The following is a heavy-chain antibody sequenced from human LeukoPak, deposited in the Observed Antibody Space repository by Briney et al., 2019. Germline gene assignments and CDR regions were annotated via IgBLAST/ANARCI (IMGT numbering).Heavy chain of an antibody. CDR3: TRNSGWYGLS. Sequence: GGSLRLSCAASGFTFSSYSMNWVRQAPGKGLEWVSATSSSDAGTYHAESVRGRFTISRDNSNNTLFLHLNSLRGEDTAVYYCTRNSGWYGLSWGQGTLVTVSS. J-gene: IGHJ1*01. D-gene: IGHD6-19*01. CDR1: GFTFSSYS. V-gene: IGHV3-23*01. CDR2: TSSSDAGT.